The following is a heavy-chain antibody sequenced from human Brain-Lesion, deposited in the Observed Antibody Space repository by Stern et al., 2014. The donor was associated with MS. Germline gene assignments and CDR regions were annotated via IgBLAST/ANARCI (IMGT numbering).Heavy chain of an antibody. CDR2: IYYRGST. Sequence: VQLVESGPGLVKPSETLSLTCTVSGGSISSSSYYWGWIRQPPGKGLEWIGSIYYRGSTYYNPSLKSRVTISMDTSKNQFFLSLSSVTAADTAVYFCAKLWLGELPESPFDYWGQGTLVTVSS. CDR1: GGSISSSSYY. V-gene: IGHV4-39*01. D-gene: IGHD3-10*01. J-gene: IGHJ4*02. CDR3: AKLWLGELPESPFDY.